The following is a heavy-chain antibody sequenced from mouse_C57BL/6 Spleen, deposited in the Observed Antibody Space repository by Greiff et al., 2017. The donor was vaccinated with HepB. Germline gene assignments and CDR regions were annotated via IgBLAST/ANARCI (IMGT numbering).Heavy chain of an antibody. V-gene: IGHV1-54*01. D-gene: IGHD2-10*02. CDR2: INPGSGGT. CDR1: GYAFTNYL. CDR3: ARGEGMAFDY. J-gene: IGHJ2*01. Sequence: VQLQQSGAELVRPGTSVKVSCKASGYAFTNYLIEWVKQRPGQGLEWIGVINPGSGGTNYNEKFKGKATLTADKSSSTAYMQLSSLTSEDSAVYFCARGEGMAFDYWGQGTTLTVSS.